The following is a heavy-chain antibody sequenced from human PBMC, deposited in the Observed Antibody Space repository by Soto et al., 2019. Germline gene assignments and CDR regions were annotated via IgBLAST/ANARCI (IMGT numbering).Heavy chain of an antibody. CDR3: AREGPAPYYYYGMDV. V-gene: IGHV1-18*01. CDR2: ISAYNGNT. CDR1: GYSFTTYG. Sequence: QVQLVQSGGEAKKPGASVKVSCKTSGYSFTTYGISWVRQAPGQGLEWMGWISAYNGNTNYAQKLQGRVTMTTDTSTSTAYMELRSLTSDDTAVYYCAREGPAPYYYYGMDVWGQGSTVTVSS. J-gene: IGHJ6*02.